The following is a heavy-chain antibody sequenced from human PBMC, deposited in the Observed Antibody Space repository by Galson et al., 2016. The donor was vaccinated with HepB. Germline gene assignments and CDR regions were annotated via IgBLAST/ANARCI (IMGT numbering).Heavy chain of an antibody. Sequence: SLRLSCAASGSTFSNAWMSWVRQAPGKELEWVGRIKSKTDGGTTDYAAPVKGRFSISRDDSKNTLYLQMNSLKTEDTAVYYCRYGMDVWGQGTTVTVSS. CDR2: IKSKTDGGTT. CDR1: GSTFSNAW. V-gene: IGHV3-15*01. J-gene: IGHJ6*02. CDR3: RYGMDV.